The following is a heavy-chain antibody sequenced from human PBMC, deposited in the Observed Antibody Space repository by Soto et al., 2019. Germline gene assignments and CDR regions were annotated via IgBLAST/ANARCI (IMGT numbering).Heavy chain of an antibody. D-gene: IGHD7-27*01. CDR3: AKLALTTNWGFFIAFDI. J-gene: IGHJ3*02. CDR2: ISYDGSNK. Sequence: GGSLRLSCAASGFTFSSYGMHWVRQAPGKGLEWVAVISYDGSNKYYADSVKGRFTISRDNSKNTLYLQMNSLRAEDTAVYYCAKLALTTNWGFFIAFDIWGQGTMVTVSS. CDR1: GFTFSSYG. V-gene: IGHV3-30*18.